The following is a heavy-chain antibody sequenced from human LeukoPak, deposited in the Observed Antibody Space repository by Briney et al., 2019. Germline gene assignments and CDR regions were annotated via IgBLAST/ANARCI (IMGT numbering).Heavy chain of an antibody. Sequence: SVKVSCKASGGTFSSYAISWVRQAPGQGLEWMGGIIPIFGTANYAQKFQGRVTITTDESTSTAYMELSSLRSEDTAVYYCARGITVIRGVIKGGMDVWGQGTTVTVSS. V-gene: IGHV1-69*05. CDR2: IIPIFGTA. D-gene: IGHD3-10*01. CDR3: ARGITVIRGVIKGGMDV. CDR1: GGTFSSYA. J-gene: IGHJ6*02.